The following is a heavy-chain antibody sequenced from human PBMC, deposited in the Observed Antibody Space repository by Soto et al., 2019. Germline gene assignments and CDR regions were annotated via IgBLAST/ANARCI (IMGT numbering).Heavy chain of an antibody. V-gene: IGHV4-4*02. CDR2: IYHTGGR. CDR3: ARAVYCTTANSWDDLHDYYFDV. D-gene: IGHD2-8*01. J-gene: IGHJ6*02. CDR1: GDSINNTYW. Sequence: KSSETLWLTCFVSGDSINNTYWRCWVRQAPERGLEWTGVIYHTGGRSYMPSLRGRITLSVDTAKKQFSLKLNSVTAADTALYYSARAVYCTTANSWDDLHDYYFDVWGQRTAVTVSS.